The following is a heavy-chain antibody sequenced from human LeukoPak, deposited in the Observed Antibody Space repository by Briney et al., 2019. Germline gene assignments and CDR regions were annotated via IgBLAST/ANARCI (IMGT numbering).Heavy chain of an antibody. D-gene: IGHD6-6*01. CDR3: ARAHLSSASTDYMTV. CDR2: ISYDGSNK. CDR1: GFTFSSCA. Sequence: PGRSLRLSCAASGFTFSSCAMHWVRQAPGKGLEWVAVISYDGSNKYYADSVKGRFTISRDNSKNTLYLQMNSLRPEDTAVYYCARAHLSSASTDYMTVWGKGTTVTVSS. J-gene: IGHJ6*03. V-gene: IGHV3-30*04.